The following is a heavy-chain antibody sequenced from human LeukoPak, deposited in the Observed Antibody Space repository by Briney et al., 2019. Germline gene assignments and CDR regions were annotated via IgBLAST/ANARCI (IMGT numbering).Heavy chain of an antibody. CDR2: IYYSGST. CDR3: ARLRGIAAAGAGDY. D-gene: IGHD6-13*01. Sequence: SETLSLTCTVSGGSISSYYWSWIRQPPGKGLEWIGYIYYSGSTNYNPSLKSRVTISVDTSKNQFSLKLSSVTAADTAVYYCARLRGIAAAGAGDYWGQGTLVTVSS. J-gene: IGHJ4*02. CDR1: GGSISSYY. V-gene: IGHV4-59*08.